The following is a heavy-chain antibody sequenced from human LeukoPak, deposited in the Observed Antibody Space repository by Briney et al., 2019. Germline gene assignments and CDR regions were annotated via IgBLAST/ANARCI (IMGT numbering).Heavy chain of an antibody. CDR1: GYTFTGYY. V-gene: IGHV1-2*06. D-gene: IGHD6-19*01. CDR2: ITPNSGGT. CDR3: AASIAVAGLDY. Sequence: ASVKVSCKASGYTFTGYYMHWVRQPPAQGLEWMGRITPNSGGTNYAQKFQGKVTMTSDTSISTAYIELSRLRSDDTAVYYCAASIAVAGLDYWGQGTLVTVSS. J-gene: IGHJ4*02.